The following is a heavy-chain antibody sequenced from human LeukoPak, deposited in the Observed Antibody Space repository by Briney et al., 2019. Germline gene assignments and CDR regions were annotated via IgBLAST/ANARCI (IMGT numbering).Heavy chain of an antibody. CDR1: GYTFTSYY. CDR2: FDPEDGET. CDR3: ATYLYYDILTGYYTDAFDI. D-gene: IGHD3-9*01. J-gene: IGHJ3*02. Sequence: ASVKVSCKASGYTFTSYYMHWVRQAPGKGLEWMGGFDPEDGETIYAQKFQGRVTMTEDTSTDTAYMELSSLRSEDTAVYYCATYLYYDILTGYYTDAFDIWGQGTMVTVSS. V-gene: IGHV1-24*01.